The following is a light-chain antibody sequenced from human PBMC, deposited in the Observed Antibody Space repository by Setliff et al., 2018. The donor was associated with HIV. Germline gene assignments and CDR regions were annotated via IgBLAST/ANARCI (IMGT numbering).Light chain of an antibody. CDR2: EVI. J-gene: IGLJ1*01. Sequence: QSVLTQPASVSGSPGQSITISCTGTSSDIGSYNLVSWYQQHPGKVPKLKIYEVIKRPSGVSTRFSGSKSGNTASLTISGLQAEDETDYYCSSYTSTLYVFGSGTKVTVL. CDR3: SSYTSTLYV. CDR1: SSDIGSYNL. V-gene: IGLV2-14*02.